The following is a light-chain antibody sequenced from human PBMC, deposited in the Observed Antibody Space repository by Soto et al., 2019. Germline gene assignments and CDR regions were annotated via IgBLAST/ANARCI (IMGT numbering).Light chain of an antibody. CDR2: GAS. CDR1: QSVSSSY. J-gene: IGKJ1*01. CDR3: QQYGSSHWT. Sequence: ENVLTQSPGTLSLSPGERATVSCRASQSVSSSYLAWYQQKPGQAPRLLIYGASSRATGIPDRFSGSGSGTDFTLTISRLEPEDFAVYYCQQYGSSHWTFGQGTKVDIK. V-gene: IGKV3-20*01.